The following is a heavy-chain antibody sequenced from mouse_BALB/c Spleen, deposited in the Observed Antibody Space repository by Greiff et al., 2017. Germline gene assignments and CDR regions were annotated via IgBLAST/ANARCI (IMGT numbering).Heavy chain of an antibody. CDR3: ARSNWRAMDY. CDR2: INPSTGYT. Sequence: VQLQQSGAELAKPGASVKMSCKASGYTFTSYWMHWVKQRPGQGLEWIGYINPSTGYTEYNQKFKDKATLTADKSSSTAYMQLSSLTSEDSAVYYCARSNWRAMDYWGQGTSVTVSS. V-gene: IGHV1-7*01. J-gene: IGHJ4*01. D-gene: IGHD4-1*01. CDR1: GYTFTSYW.